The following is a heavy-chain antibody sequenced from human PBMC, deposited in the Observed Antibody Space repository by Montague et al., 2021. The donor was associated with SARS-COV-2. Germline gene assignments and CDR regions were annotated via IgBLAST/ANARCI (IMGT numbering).Heavy chain of an antibody. CDR2: INHSGTA. J-gene: IGHJ4*01. V-gene: IGHV4-34*01. CDR1: GGSFSVYY. Sequence: SETLSLTCAVYGGSFSVYYWSWLRQSPGSGLEWIGEINHSGTANYNPSLKSRVSISVDTSKNQFTLRLTSVTAADTAMYYCAREREVVRDARTPVDFDLWGQGTLVTVSS. D-gene: IGHD2-2*01. CDR3: AREREVVRDARTPVDFDL.